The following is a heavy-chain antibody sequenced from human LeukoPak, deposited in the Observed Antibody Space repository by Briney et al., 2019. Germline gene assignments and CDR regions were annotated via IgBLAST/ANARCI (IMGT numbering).Heavy chain of an antibody. D-gene: IGHD2-2*01. J-gene: IGHJ3*02. CDR3: ARDGAVVSSAFDI. CDR2: ISAYNGNT. CDR1: GYTFSSYG. V-gene: IGHV1-18*01. Sequence: ASVKVSCKGSGYTFSSYGISWVRQAPGQGPEWMGWISAYNGNTNYAQRFQGRVTMTTDTSTSTAYMELRSLRSDDTAVYYCARDGAVVSSAFDIWGQGTMVTVSS.